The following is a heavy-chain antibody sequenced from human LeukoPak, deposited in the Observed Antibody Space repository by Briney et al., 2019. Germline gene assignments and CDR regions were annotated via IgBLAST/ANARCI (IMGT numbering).Heavy chain of an antibody. D-gene: IGHD2-2*02. CDR2: INPSGGST. CDR1: GYTFTSYY. Sequence: ASVKVSCKASGYTFTSYYMHWVRPAPGQGLEWMGIINPSGGSTSYAQKFQGRVTMTRDTSTSTVYMELSSLRSEDTAVYYCARDQATLVPAAINEYGMDVWGQGTTVTVSS. J-gene: IGHJ6*02. V-gene: IGHV1-46*01. CDR3: ARDQATLVPAAINEYGMDV.